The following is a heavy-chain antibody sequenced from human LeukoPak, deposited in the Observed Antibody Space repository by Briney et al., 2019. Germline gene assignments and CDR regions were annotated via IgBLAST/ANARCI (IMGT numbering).Heavy chain of an antibody. V-gene: IGHV3-74*01. Sequence: PGGSLRLSCAASGFTFSSYWMHWVRQAPGKGLVWVSRINSDGSSTTYADSVKGRFTISRDNAKNTLYLQMNSLRAEDTAVYYCARVSLVGSGYSSSWYPPFDYWGQGTLVTVSS. J-gene: IGHJ4*02. CDR3: ARVSLVGSGYSSSWYPPFDY. D-gene: IGHD6-13*01. CDR2: INSDGSST. CDR1: GFTFSSYW.